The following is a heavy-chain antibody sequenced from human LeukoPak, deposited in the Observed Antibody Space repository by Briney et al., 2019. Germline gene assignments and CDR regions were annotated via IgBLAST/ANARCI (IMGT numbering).Heavy chain of an antibody. CDR2: INHSGST. V-gene: IGHV4-34*01. J-gene: IGHJ3*02. CDR3: ARVGVMINDAFDI. Sequence: PSETLSLTCAVYGGSFSGYYWSWIRQSPGKGLEWIGEINHSGSTNYNPSLKSRVTISVDTSKNQFSLKLSSVTAADTAVYYCARVGVMINDAFDIWGQGTMVTVSS. D-gene: IGHD3-16*01. CDR1: GGSFSGYY.